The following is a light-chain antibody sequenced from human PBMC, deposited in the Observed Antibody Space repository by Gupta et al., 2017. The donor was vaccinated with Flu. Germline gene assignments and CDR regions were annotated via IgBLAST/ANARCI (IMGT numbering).Light chain of an antibody. CDR3: SSYTRHSNTRDVL. J-gene: IGLJ2*01. CDR2: EVS. V-gene: IGLV2-14*01. Sequence: TSCISTSRDSGDYNNHSSDQPHPGNAHKLMIYEVSNRPSGVAIQGAGSKSGTTTYLTIPGLRAEDEADYYCSSYTRHSNTRDVLFGGGTKLTVL. CDR1: SRDSGDYNN.